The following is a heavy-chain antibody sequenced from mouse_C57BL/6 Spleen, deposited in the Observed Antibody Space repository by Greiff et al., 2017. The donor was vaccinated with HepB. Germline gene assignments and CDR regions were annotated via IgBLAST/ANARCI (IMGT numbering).Heavy chain of an antibody. CDR3: TRAELVGYAMDY. J-gene: IGHJ4*01. V-gene: IGHV5-9-1*02. CDR1: GFTFSSYA. CDR2: ISSGGDYI. Sequence: EVKLVESGEGLVKPGGSLKLSCAASGFTFSSYAMSWVSQTPEKRLEWVAYISSGGDYIYYADTVKGRFTIARDNARNTLYLQMSSLKSEDTAMYYCTRAELVGYAMDYWGQGTSVTVSS. D-gene: IGHD1-1*02.